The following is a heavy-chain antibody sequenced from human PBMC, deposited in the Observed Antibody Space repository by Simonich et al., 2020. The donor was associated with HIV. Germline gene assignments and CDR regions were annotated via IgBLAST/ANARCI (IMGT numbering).Heavy chain of an antibody. J-gene: IGHJ4*02. Sequence: EVQLVESGGGLVQPGGSLRLSCAASGFTFSSYSMNWVRQAPVKGLEWVSYISSRSSSISYADSGKGRFTISRDNAKNSLYLQMNSMRVEDTAVYYCARERLGSGSYLGDYWGQGTLVTVSS. CDR3: ARERLGSGSYLGDY. CDR2: ISSRSSSI. CDR1: GFTFSSYS. V-gene: IGHV3-48*01. D-gene: IGHD3-10*01.